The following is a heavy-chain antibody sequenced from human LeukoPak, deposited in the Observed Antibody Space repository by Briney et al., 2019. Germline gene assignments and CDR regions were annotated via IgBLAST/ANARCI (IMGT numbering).Heavy chain of an antibody. Sequence: ASVKVSCKSSGYTFTSYYMYWVRQAPGQGLEWMGWISPNNGNTNYAQKFQGRVTMTTDTPTSTAYMEMRSLRSDDTAVYYCARDRDSSGWHVADYWGQGTLVTVSS. CDR1: GYTFTSYY. J-gene: IGHJ4*02. D-gene: IGHD6-19*01. CDR3: ARDRDSSGWHVADY. V-gene: IGHV1-18*04. CDR2: ISPNNGNT.